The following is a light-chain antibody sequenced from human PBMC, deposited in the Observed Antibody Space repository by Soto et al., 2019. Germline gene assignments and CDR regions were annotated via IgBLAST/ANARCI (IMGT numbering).Light chain of an antibody. CDR1: QNVRSY. Sequence: EIVLTQSPATLSLSPGERANLSCRASQNVRSYLAWYQQKPGQAPRLLIHDAISRATGIPARFSGSGSGTDFTLTISSLEPEDFAVYYCQQRTNWPTSTFGQGTRLEIK. CDR3: QQRTNWPTST. CDR2: DAI. V-gene: IGKV3-11*01. J-gene: IGKJ5*01.